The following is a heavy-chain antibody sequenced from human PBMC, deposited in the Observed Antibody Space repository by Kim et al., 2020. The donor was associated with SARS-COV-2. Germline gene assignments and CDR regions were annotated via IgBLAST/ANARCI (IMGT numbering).Heavy chain of an antibody. Sequence: GGSLRLSCAASGFTFSNYAMSWVRQAPGKGLEWISAISGSGGSTFYADSVKGRFTISRDNSKNTLFLQMNSLRAEDTAVYYCVKVATISIYGVTGYFLHWGQGTLVTVSS. CDR3: VKVATISIYGVTGYFLH. V-gene: IGHV3-23*01. D-gene: IGHD3-3*01. CDR1: GFTFSNYA. J-gene: IGHJ1*01. CDR2: ISGSGGST.